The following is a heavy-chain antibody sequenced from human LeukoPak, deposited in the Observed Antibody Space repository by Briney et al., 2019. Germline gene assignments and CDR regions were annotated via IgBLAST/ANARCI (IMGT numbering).Heavy chain of an antibody. CDR3: AREWQGGIAAAGTRIEGDY. J-gene: IGHJ4*02. Sequence: GGSLRLSCAVSGFSVSGYWMTWVRQAPGKGLEWVANIKQDGSEKNYVDSVKGRFTISRDNAENSLFLQMNSLRVEDTAVYYCAREWQGGIAAAGTRIEGDYWGQGTLVAGSS. V-gene: IGHV3-7*01. D-gene: IGHD6-13*01. CDR2: IKQDGSEK. CDR1: GFSVSGYW.